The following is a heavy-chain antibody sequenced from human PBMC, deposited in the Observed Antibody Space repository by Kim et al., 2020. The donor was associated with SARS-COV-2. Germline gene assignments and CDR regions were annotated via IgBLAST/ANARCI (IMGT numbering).Heavy chain of an antibody. Sequence: GGSLRLSCAASGFTFSNFGMSWVRQAPGRGLEWVSPIGGSGETTYYADSVKGRFTLSRDNSKNTLYLQMNSLRVEDTALYYCAKLIAAGSAYWGQGTLVTVSS. CDR1: GFTFSNFG. CDR2: IGGSGETT. CDR3: AKLIAAGSAY. J-gene: IGHJ4*02. D-gene: IGHD6-13*01. V-gene: IGHV3-23*01.